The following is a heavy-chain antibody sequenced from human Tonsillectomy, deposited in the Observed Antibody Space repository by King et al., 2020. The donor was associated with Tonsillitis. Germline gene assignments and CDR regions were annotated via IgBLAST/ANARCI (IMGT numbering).Heavy chain of an antibody. V-gene: IGHV3-30*18. J-gene: IGHJ4*02. Sequence: VQLVESGGGVVQPGRSLRLSCAASGFTFSHYAMNWVRQSPGKGLEWVAVISFDGVHKYYADSVKGRFTISRDNSKSTLYLEMNSVRAEDAAVYYCAKVDLYGPDWNVDYWGQGTLVTVSS. CDR2: ISFDGVHK. D-gene: IGHD1-1*01. CDR3: AKVDLYGPDWNVDY. CDR1: GFTFSHYA.